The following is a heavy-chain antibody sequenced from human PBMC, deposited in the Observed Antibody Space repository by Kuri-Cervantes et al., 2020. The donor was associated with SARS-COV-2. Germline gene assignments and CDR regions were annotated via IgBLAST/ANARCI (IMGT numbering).Heavy chain of an antibody. J-gene: IGHJ4*02. V-gene: IGHV3-30-3*01. CDR3: TTLIDY. Sequence: GGSLRLSCAASGFTFSSYAMHWVRQAPGKGLEWVAVISYDGSNKYYADSVKGRFTISRDNSKNTLYLQMNSLRAEDTAVYYCTTLIDYWGQGALVTVSS. CDR1: GFTFSSYA. CDR2: ISYDGSNK.